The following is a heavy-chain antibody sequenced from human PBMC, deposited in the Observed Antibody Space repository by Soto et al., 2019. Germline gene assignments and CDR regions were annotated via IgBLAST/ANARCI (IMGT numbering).Heavy chain of an antibody. Sequence: GESLKISCKGSGYSFTSYWIGWVRQMPGKGLEWMGIIYPGDSDTRYSPSFQGQVTISADKSISTAYLQWSSLKASDTAMYYCSRHQHDIVVVPAAIDYYYYYYMDVWGKGTTVTVSS. CDR1: GYSFTSYW. CDR2: IYPGDSDT. V-gene: IGHV5-51*01. D-gene: IGHD2-2*01. CDR3: SRHQHDIVVVPAAIDYYYYYYMDV. J-gene: IGHJ6*03.